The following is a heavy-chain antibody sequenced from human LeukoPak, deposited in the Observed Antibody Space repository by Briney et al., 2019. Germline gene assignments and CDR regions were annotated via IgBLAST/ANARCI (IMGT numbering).Heavy chain of an antibody. V-gene: IGHV4-61*02. CDR1: GGSISSGSYY. J-gene: IGHJ6*02. Sequence: PSETLSLTCTVSGGSISSGSYYWSWIRQPAGKGLEWIGRIYTSGSTNYNPSLKSRVTISVDTSKNQFSLKLSSVTAADTAVYHCARERGSREWLGSYYYYYYGMDVWGQGTTVTVSS. D-gene: IGHD6-19*01. CDR2: IYTSGST. CDR3: ARERGSREWLGSYYYYYYGMDV.